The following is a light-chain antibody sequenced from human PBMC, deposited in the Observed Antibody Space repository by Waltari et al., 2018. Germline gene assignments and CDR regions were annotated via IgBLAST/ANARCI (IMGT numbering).Light chain of an antibody. J-gene: IGKJ4*01. CDR1: QGIGNY. Sequence: DIQMTQSPSYLSASVGDTVTITCRASQGIGNYLNWFQQKPGKAPKLLIYAETTLQSGVPSRFSGSGSGTEFTLTINCLQPEDFATYYCLQHNSDPLTVGGGTKVEIK. V-gene: IGKV1-17*01. CDR3: LQHNSDPLT. CDR2: AET.